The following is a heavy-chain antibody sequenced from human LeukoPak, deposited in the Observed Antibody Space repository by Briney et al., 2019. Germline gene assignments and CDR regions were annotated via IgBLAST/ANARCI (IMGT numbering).Heavy chain of an antibody. Sequence: PSETLSLTCTVSGGSISSYCWSWIRQPPGKGLEWIGYIYYSGSTNYNPSLKSRVTISVDTSKNQFSLKLSSVTAADTAVYYCARHHDSSGLYGPFDYWGQGTLVTVSS. V-gene: IGHV4-59*08. D-gene: IGHD3-22*01. CDR2: IYYSGST. CDR3: ARHHDSSGLYGPFDY. CDR1: GGSISSYC. J-gene: IGHJ4*02.